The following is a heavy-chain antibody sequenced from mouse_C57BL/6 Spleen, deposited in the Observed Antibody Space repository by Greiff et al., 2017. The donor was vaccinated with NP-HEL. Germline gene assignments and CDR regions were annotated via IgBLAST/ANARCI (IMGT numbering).Heavy chain of an antibody. Sequence: QVQLKQSGPGLVQPSQSLSITCTVSGFSLTSYGVHWVRQPPGKGLEWLGVIWSGGSTDYNAAFISRLSISKDNSKSQVFFKMNSLQADDTAIYYCAKSLNWDRAWFAYWGQGTLVTVSA. J-gene: IGHJ3*01. CDR3: AKSLNWDRAWFAY. CDR1: GFSLTSYG. CDR2: IWSGGST. V-gene: IGHV2-4*01. D-gene: IGHD4-1*01.